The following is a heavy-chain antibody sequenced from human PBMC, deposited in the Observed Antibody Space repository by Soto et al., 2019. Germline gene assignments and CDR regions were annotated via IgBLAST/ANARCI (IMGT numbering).Heavy chain of an antibody. J-gene: IGHJ4*02. CDR1: GYTFTSYD. CDR2: MNPNSGNT. D-gene: IGHD3-22*01. CDR3: ARVGYYYDSSGSHLSFDY. Sequence: QVQLVQSGAEVKKPGASVKVSCKASGYTFTSYDINWVRQATGQGLEWMGWMNPNSGNTGYAQKFQGRVTLTRXTXXXTXHRELSSLRSEYTAVYYCARVGYYYDSSGSHLSFDYWGQGTLVTVSS. V-gene: IGHV1-8*01.